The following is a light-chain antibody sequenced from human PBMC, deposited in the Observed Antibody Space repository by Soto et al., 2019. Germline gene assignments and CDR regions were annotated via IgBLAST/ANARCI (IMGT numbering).Light chain of an antibody. CDR2: DVS. J-gene: IGLJ1*01. Sequence: QSALTQPASVSGSPGQSIAISCTGTSSDVGGYNYVSWYQQHPGKVPKLLINDVSNRPSGVSSRLSGSKSGNTASLTISGLQAEDEADYYCSSYTISSTYVFGSGTKVTVL. V-gene: IGLV2-14*01. CDR1: SSDVGGYNY. CDR3: SSYTISSTYV.